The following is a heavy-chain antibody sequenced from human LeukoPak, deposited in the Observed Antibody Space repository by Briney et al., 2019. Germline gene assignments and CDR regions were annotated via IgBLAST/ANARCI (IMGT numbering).Heavy chain of an antibody. J-gene: IGHJ4*02. D-gene: IGHD5-18*01. CDR3: ATAPMDTAMVHNDFDY. CDR2: ISAYNGNT. V-gene: IGHV1-18*01. CDR1: GYTFTSYG. Sequence: GASVKVSCKASGYTFTSYGISWVRQAPGQGLGWMGWISAYNGNTNYAQKLQGRVTMTTDTSTSTAYMELRSLRSDDTAVYYCATAPMDTAMVHNDFDYWGQGTLVTVP.